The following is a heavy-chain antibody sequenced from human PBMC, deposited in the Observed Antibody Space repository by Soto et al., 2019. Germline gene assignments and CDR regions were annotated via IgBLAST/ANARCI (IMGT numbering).Heavy chain of an antibody. D-gene: IGHD5-12*01. J-gene: IGHJ4*02. CDR1: GGSISSGGYY. Sequence: QVQLQESGPGLVKPSQTLSLTCTVSGGSISSGGYYWSWIRQHPVKGLGWIGYIYYSGSTYYNPSLKSLVTISVDTSKNQFSLKLSSVTAADTAVYYCARVEMATIAGGNYFDYWGQGTLVTVSS. CDR3: ARVEMATIAGGNYFDY. V-gene: IGHV4-31*01. CDR2: IYYSGST.